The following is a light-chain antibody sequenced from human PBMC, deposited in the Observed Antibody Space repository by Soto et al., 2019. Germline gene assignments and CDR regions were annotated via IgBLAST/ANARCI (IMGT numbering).Light chain of an antibody. CDR3: QQYNTWPRT. CDR1: QSVSSN. CDR2: RAS. V-gene: IGKV3-15*01. Sequence: EVVMKQSPDTLSVSPGERATLSCRASQSVSSNLAWYQQKLGQAPRLLIDRASTRATGIPARFSGSGSGTEFTLTISSLQSEDFAIYYCQQYNTWPRTFGQGTKVDIK. J-gene: IGKJ1*01.